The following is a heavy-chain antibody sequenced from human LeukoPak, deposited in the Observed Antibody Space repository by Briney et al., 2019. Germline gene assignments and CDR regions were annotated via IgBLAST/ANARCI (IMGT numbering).Heavy chain of an antibody. D-gene: IGHD6-13*01. Sequence: GASVKVSCKAFGYSLTGYYMHWVRQGPGQGLEWMGWINPNSGGTNYAQKFQGRVTMTRDTSISTAYMELSRLRSDDTAVYYCASQPRIAAAGTVFDYWGQGTLVTVSS. J-gene: IGHJ4*02. CDR1: GYSLTGYY. CDR2: INPNSGGT. CDR3: ASQPRIAAAGTVFDY. V-gene: IGHV1-2*02.